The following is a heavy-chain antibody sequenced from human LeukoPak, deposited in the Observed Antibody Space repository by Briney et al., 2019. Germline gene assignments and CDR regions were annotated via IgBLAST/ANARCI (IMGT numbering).Heavy chain of an antibody. J-gene: IGHJ6*02. CDR1: GGSISSGSYY. V-gene: IGHV4-61*02. Sequence: PSETLSLTCTVSGGSISSGSYYWSWLRQPAGRGLEWIGRIYTSGSTNYNPSLKSRVTISVDTSKNQFSLKLSSVTAADTAVYYCARDRTYYDSTDATGGSDYYYYGMDVWGQGTTVTVSS. D-gene: IGHD3-3*01. CDR2: IYTSGST. CDR3: ARDRTYYDSTDATGGSDYYYYGMDV.